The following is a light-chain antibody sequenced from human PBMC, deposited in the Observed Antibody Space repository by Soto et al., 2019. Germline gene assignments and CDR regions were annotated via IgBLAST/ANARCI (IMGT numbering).Light chain of an antibody. CDR3: QQYNKLSLT. CDR1: QSVSID. J-gene: IGKJ1*01. Sequence: EIVMTQSPATLSVSPGERATLSCRASQSVSIDLAWYQQTPGQAPRLLIYGASTTATGIPVRCSGSASGTEFTLTISSLQSEDFTVYYWQQYNKLSLTFGQGTKVEIK. V-gene: IGKV3-15*01. CDR2: GAS.